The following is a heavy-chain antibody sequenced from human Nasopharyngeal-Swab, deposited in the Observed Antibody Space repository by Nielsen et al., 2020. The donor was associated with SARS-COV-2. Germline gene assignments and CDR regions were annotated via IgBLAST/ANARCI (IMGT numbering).Heavy chain of an antibody. J-gene: IGHJ4*02. CDR1: GYTFNTYA. V-gene: IGHV7-4-1*02. Sequence: ASVKVSCKASGYTFNTYAMNWVRQAPGQGLEWMGWINTNTGNPTYAQGFTGRFVFSLDTSVSTAYLQISSLKAEDTAVYYCARDAAVDYDYWSGYYRGLGRGDYWGQGTLVTVSS. D-gene: IGHD3-3*01. CDR3: ARDAAVDYDYWSGYYRGLGRGDY. CDR2: INTNTGNP.